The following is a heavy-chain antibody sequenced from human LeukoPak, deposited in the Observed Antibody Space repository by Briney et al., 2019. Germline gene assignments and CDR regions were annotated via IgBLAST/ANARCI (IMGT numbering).Heavy chain of an antibody. CDR1: GFTFSSYA. CDR2: ISGSGGST. Sequence: PGGSLRLSCAASGFTFSSYAMSWVRQAPGKGLEWVSAISGSGGSTYYADSVKGRFTISRDNSKNTLYLQMNSLRAEDTAVYYCATDNDSSGYYYFDYWGQGTLVTVSS. D-gene: IGHD3-22*01. J-gene: IGHJ4*02. CDR3: ATDNDSSGYYYFDY. V-gene: IGHV3-23*01.